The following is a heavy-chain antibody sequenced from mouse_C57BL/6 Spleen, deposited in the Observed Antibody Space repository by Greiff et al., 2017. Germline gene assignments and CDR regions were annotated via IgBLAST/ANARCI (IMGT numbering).Heavy chain of an antibody. CDR2: ISYDGSN. D-gene: IGHD2-1*01. Sequence: VQLQQSGPGLVKPSQSLSLTCSVTGYSITSGYYWNWIRQFPGNKLKWMGYISYDGSNNYNPSLKNRISITRDTSKNQFFLKLNSVTTEDTATYYCARDEGYYGNYDAMDYWGQGTSVTVSS. V-gene: IGHV3-6*01. J-gene: IGHJ4*01. CDR1: GYSITSGYY. CDR3: ARDEGYYGNYDAMDY.